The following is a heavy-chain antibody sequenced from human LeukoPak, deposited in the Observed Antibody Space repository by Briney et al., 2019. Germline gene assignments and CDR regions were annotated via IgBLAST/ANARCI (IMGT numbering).Heavy chain of an antibody. D-gene: IGHD2-2*02. J-gene: IGHJ4*02. CDR1: GGSFSGYY. CDR2: INHSGST. CDR3: ARDPDCSSTSCYN. V-gene: IGHV4-34*01. Sequence: SETLSLTCAVYGGSFSGYYWSWIRQPPGKGLEWIGEINHSGSTNYNPSLKSRVTISVDTSKNQFSLKLSSVTAADTAVYYCARDPDCSSTSCYNWGQGTLVTVSS.